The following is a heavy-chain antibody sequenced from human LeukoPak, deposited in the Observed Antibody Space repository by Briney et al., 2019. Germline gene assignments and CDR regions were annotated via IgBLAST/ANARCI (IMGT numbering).Heavy chain of an antibody. CDR1: GFTFTNYW. Sequence: GGSLRLSCAASGFTFTNYWMSWVRQAPGKGLEWVSAISDSGNTYHADSVKGRFTISRDSSKNTLFLQMNRLRPEGAAVYYCAKAPVTTCRGAYCYPFDYWGQGTLVTVSS. D-gene: IGHD2-21*01. V-gene: IGHV3-23*01. CDR3: AKAPVTTCRGAYCYPFDY. CDR2: ISDSGNT. J-gene: IGHJ4*02.